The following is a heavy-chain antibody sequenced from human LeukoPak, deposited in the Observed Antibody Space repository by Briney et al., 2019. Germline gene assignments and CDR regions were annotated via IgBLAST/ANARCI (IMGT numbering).Heavy chain of an antibody. D-gene: IGHD2-8*01. Sequence: SETLSLTCTVSGGSISSLYWTWIRRPPGKRLEWIVNIHNSGSTNYNPSLKSRVTISVDTAKNQFSLRLNSVTAADTAVYYCGRESFGGHCTRTGCFQYTWVDPWGQGSLVTVSS. CDR2: IHNSGST. V-gene: IGHV4-59*11. CDR1: GGSISSLY. CDR3: GRESFGGHCTRTGCFQYTWVDP. J-gene: IGHJ5*02.